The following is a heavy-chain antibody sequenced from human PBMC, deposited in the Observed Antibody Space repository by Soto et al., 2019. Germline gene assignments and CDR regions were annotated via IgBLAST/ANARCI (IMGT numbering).Heavy chain of an antibody. Sequence: GGSLRLSCAASGFTFSSYAMSWVRQAPGKGLEWVSAIGGSGGSTYYADSVKGRFTISRDNSKNTLYLQMNSLRAEDTAVYYCAKDRLDCSGGSCYYYFDYWGQGTLVTVSS. CDR1: GFTFSSYA. D-gene: IGHD2-15*01. CDR3: AKDRLDCSGGSCYYYFDY. CDR2: IGGSGGST. J-gene: IGHJ4*02. V-gene: IGHV3-23*01.